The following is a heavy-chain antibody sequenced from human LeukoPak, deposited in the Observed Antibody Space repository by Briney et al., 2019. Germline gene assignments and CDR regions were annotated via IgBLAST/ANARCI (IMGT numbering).Heavy chain of an antibody. Sequence: SETLSLTCTVSGGSIDNYFWAWIRQPPGKGLEWIGSISDRGTTNYNPSLKNRVSISVDTSKNQLSLDVSSVTAADTAVYYCATLSGNYFNLDSWGQGTLVTFSS. CDR3: ATLSGNYFNLDS. CDR1: GGSIDNYF. V-gene: IGHV4-59*08. J-gene: IGHJ4*02. D-gene: IGHD1-26*01. CDR2: ISDRGTT.